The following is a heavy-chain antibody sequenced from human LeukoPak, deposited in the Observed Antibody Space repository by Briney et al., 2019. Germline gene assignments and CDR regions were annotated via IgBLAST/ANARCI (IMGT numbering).Heavy chain of an antibody. J-gene: IGHJ4*02. CDR1: EFTVGSAG. Sequence: GGSLRLSCAASEFTVGSAGMTWVRQAPGRGLEWVSVIYSGGGIYYADSVKGRFTISGDTSKNTLYLQMNSLRAEDTAVYYCARGPKGKYYFDYWGQGTLVTVSS. CDR3: ARGPKGKYYFDY. D-gene: IGHD2/OR15-2a*01. CDR2: IYSGGGI. V-gene: IGHV3-53*01.